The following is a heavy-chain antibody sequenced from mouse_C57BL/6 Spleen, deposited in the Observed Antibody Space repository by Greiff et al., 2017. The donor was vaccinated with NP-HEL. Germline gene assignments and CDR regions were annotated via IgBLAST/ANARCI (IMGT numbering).Heavy chain of an antibody. CDR2: IHPNSGST. V-gene: IGHV1-64*01. J-gene: IGHJ1*03. Sequence: QVQLKQPGAELVKPGASVKLSCKASGYTFTSYWMHWVKQRPGQGLEWIGMIHPNSGSTNYNEKFKSKATLTVDKSSSPAYLQLRSLTSEDSAVYYCARGGYYGSSYGGYFDVWGTGTTVTVSS. D-gene: IGHD1-1*01. CDR3: ARGGYYGSSYGGYFDV. CDR1: GYTFTSYW.